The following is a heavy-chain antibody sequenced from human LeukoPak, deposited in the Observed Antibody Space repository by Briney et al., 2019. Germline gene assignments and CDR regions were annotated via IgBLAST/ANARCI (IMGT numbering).Heavy chain of an antibody. CDR1: GFTFSSHW. CDR2: TRNKADSHTT. Sequence: SGGSLRLSCAASGFTFSSHWMSWVRQAPGKGLEWVARTRNKADSHTTEYAASVKGRFSISRDDSKNSMYLQMNSLKTEDTAVYYCARTRGYSGYDGYWGQGTLVIVSS. J-gene: IGHJ4*02. CDR3: ARTRGYSGYDGY. V-gene: IGHV3-72*01. D-gene: IGHD5-12*01.